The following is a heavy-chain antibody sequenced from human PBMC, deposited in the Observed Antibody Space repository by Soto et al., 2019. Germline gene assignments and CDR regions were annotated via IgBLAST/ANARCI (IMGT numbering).Heavy chain of an antibody. J-gene: IGHJ3*02. Sequence: ASVKVSCKASGYTFTSYGISWVRQAPGQGLEWMGWISAYNGNTNYAQKLQGRVTMTTDTSTSTAYMELRSLRSDDTAVYYCASEYCSGGSCPNDAFDIWGQGTMVTVSS. CDR1: GYTFTSYG. V-gene: IGHV1-18*01. CDR3: ASEYCSGGSCPNDAFDI. CDR2: ISAYNGNT. D-gene: IGHD2-15*01.